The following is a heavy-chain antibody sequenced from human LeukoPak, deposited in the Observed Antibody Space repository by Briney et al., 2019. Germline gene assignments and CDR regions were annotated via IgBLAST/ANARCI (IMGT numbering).Heavy chain of an antibody. CDR2: IIPNLGIA. Sequence: GASAKVSCKASGGTFSSYAISWVRQAPGQGLEWMGRIIPNLGIANYAQKFQGRVTITADKSTSTAYMELSSLRSEDTAVYYCARGPIEGSVHAFDIWGQGTMVTVSS. CDR1: GGTFSSYA. V-gene: IGHV1-69*04. D-gene: IGHD3-10*01. CDR3: ARGPIEGSVHAFDI. J-gene: IGHJ3*02.